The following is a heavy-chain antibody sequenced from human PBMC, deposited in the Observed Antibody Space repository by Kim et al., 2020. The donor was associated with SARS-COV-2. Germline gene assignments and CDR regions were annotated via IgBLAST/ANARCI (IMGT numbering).Heavy chain of an antibody. J-gene: IGHJ4*02. Sequence: SETLSLTCTVSGGSIGSSRYYWGWIRQPPGKGLEGIASVDYSGSTNHNPSLKSRLTMSVGTSTNQFSLQLISVTSADTAVYYCARHGRNSGYDFFPQSSDYWGQGTLVTVAS. CDR1: GGSIGSSRYY. CDR2: VDYSGST. V-gene: IGHV4-39*01. CDR3: ARHGRNSGYDFFPQSSDY. D-gene: IGHD5-12*01.